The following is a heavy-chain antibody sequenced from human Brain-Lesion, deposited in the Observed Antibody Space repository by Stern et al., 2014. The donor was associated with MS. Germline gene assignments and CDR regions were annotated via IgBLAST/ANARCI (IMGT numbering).Heavy chain of an antibody. V-gene: IGHV4-39*01. Sequence: QLQLQESGPGLVKPSETLSLTCTVSGGSISSSSYYWGWIRQPPGKGLEWIGSIYYRGSTYYNPSLKSRVTISMDTHKNQFSLSLSSVTAADTAVYFCAKLWLGELPESPFDYWGQGTLVTVSS. J-gene: IGHJ4*02. CDR3: AKLWLGELPESPFDY. CDR1: GGSISSSSYY. D-gene: IGHD3-10*01. CDR2: IYYRGST.